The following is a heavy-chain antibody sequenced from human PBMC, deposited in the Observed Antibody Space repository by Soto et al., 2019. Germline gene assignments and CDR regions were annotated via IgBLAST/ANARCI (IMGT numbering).Heavy chain of an antibody. J-gene: IGHJ3*02. CDR2: IYPGDSDT. Sequence: PGESLKISCKGSGYSFTSYWIGWVRQMPGKGLEWMGIIYPGDSDTRYGPSFQGQVTISADTSISTAYLQWSSLKASDTAMYYCATSRGDYDILTGYYNFGAFDIWGQGTMVTVSS. V-gene: IGHV5-51*01. CDR1: GYSFTSYW. CDR3: ATSRGDYDILTGYYNFGAFDI. D-gene: IGHD3-9*01.